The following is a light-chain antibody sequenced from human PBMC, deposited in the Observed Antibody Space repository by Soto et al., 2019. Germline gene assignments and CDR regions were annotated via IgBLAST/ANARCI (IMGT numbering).Light chain of an antibody. J-gene: IGKJ2*01. CDR1: QSISSW. CDR2: DAS. Sequence: DSTMTQSASTLSASVGDRVTITCRASQSISSWLAWYPQKPGKAPKLLIYDASSLETGVPSKLSGSGSGTDFTLLYSSLQPDDFATYYCQQYNSYSYTFGQGTKLEIK. CDR3: QQYNSYSYT. V-gene: IGKV1-5*01.